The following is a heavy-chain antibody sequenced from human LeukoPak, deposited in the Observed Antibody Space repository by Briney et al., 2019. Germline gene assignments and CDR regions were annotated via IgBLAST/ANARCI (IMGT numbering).Heavy chain of an antibody. D-gene: IGHD4-17*01. J-gene: IGHJ5*02. Sequence: ASETLSLTCAVYGGSFSGYYWSWIRQPPGKGLEWIGEINHSGSTNYNPSLKSRVTISVDTSKNQFSLKLSSVTAADTAVYYCARATVTTGANWFDPWGQGTLVTVSS. CDR2: INHSGST. CDR1: GGSFSGYY. CDR3: ARATVTTGANWFDP. V-gene: IGHV4-34*01.